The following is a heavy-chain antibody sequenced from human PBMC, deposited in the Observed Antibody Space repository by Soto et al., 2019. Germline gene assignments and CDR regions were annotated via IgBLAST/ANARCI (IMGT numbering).Heavy chain of an antibody. Sequence: QVQLVESGGGVVQPGRSLRLSCAASGFTFSSYGMHWVRQAPGKGLEWVAVIWYVGSNKYYADSVKGRFTISRDNSKNTLYLQMNSLRAEDTAVYYCARTKLTTRGLGLDYYYGMDVWGQGTTVTVSS. J-gene: IGHJ6*02. CDR2: IWYVGSNK. CDR3: ARTKLTTRGLGLDYYYGMDV. D-gene: IGHD4-4*01. V-gene: IGHV3-33*01. CDR1: GFTFSSYG.